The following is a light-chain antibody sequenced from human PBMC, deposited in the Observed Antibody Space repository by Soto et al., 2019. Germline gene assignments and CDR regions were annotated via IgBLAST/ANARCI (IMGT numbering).Light chain of an antibody. CDR2: DAS. CDR1: QSISSW. V-gene: IGKV1-5*01. Sequence: DIQMAQSPSTLSASVGDRVTITCRASQSISSWLAWYRQKPGKAPKLLIYDASSLESGVPSRFSGSGSGTEFTLTISSLQPDDVATYYCHHYDSYPWTVGQGTKVDIK. J-gene: IGKJ1*01. CDR3: HHYDSYPWT.